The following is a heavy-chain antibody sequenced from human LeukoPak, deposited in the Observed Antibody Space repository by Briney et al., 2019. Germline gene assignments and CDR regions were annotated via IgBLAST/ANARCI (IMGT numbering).Heavy chain of an antibody. J-gene: IGHJ3*02. Sequence: GESLKISCKGSGYTFTNYWIGWVRQMPGKGLEWMGIIYPGDSDTRYSPSFQGQVTISADKSISTAYLQWSSLKASDTAMYYCARQYQLNAFDIWGQGTMVTVSS. V-gene: IGHV5-51*01. D-gene: IGHD2-2*01. CDR1: GYTFTNYW. CDR3: ARQYQLNAFDI. CDR2: IYPGDSDT.